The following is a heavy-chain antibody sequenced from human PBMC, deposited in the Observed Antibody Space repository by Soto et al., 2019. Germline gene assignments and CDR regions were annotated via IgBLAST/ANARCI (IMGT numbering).Heavy chain of an antibody. Sequence: GGSLRLSCAASGFTFSSYAMSWVRQAPGKGLEWVSAISGSGGNTYYADSVKGRFTISRDNSKNTLYLQMNSLRAEDTAVYYCAKMGKAAEPYYYYYYMDVWGKGTTVTVSS. J-gene: IGHJ6*03. V-gene: IGHV3-23*01. CDR2: ISGSGGNT. D-gene: IGHD2-15*01. CDR1: GFTFSSYA. CDR3: AKMGKAAEPYYYYYYMDV.